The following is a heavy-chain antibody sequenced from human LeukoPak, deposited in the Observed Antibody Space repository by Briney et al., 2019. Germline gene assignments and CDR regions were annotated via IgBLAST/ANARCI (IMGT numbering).Heavy chain of an antibody. CDR2: TYYSGST. Sequence: SETLSLTCTVSGGSLSSRSYYWGWIRQPPGKELEWIASTYYSGSTYHNPSLKSRVTISVDTSKNQFSLKLSSVTAADTAVYYCARLIVGATSVEYWGQGTLVTVSS. J-gene: IGHJ4*02. CDR3: ARLIVGATSVEY. CDR1: GGSLSSRSYY. D-gene: IGHD1-26*01. V-gene: IGHV4-39*01.